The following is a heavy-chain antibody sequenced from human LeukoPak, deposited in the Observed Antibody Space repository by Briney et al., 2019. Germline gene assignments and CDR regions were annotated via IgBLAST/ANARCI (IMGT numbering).Heavy chain of an antibody. CDR2: INWNGGST. Sequence: PGGSLRLSCAASGFTFDDYGMTWVRQAPGKGLEWVSGINWNGGSTGYADSAKGRFTISRDNAKNSLYLQMNSLRAEDTALYYCARERWYYYDSSGYLSDAFGIWGQGTMVTVSS. D-gene: IGHD3-22*01. J-gene: IGHJ3*02. CDR1: GFTFDDYG. V-gene: IGHV3-20*04. CDR3: ARERWYYYDSSGYLSDAFGI.